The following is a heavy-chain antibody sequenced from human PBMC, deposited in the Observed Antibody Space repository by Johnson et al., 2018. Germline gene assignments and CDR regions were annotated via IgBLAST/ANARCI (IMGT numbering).Heavy chain of an antibody. J-gene: IGHJ1*01. CDR3: AKAPDYGDYDPAEYFQH. CDR1: GFTVSTNY. CDR2: ISGSGVST. D-gene: IGHD4-17*01. V-gene: IGHV3-23*04. Sequence: VQLVESGGGLVQPGGSLRLTCAASGFTVSTNYMSWARQAPGKGLEWVSAISGSGVSTYYADSVKGRFTISRDNSKNTLYLQMNSLRAEDTAVYYCAKAPDYGDYDPAEYFQHWGQGTLVTVSS.